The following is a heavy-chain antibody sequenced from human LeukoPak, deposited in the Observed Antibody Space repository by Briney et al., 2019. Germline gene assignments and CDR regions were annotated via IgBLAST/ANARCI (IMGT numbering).Heavy chain of an antibody. CDR2: FDPEDGET. D-gene: IGHD6-19*01. Sequence: ASVKVSCKVSGYTLTELSMHWVRQAPGKGLEWMGGFDPEDGETIYAQKFQGRVTMTEDTSTDTAYMELSSLRSEDTAVYYCATVVSSIALAGAFDYWGQGTLVTVSS. V-gene: IGHV1-24*01. CDR1: GYTLTELS. J-gene: IGHJ4*02. CDR3: ATVVSSIALAGAFDY.